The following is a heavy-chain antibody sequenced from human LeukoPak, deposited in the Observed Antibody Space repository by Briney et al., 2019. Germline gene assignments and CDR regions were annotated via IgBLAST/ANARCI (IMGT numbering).Heavy chain of an antibody. CDR3: ARLGPGYSSTWSNDALAI. V-gene: IGHV4-39*01. CDR2: IFYSGST. J-gene: IGHJ3*02. Sequence: SETLSLPCTVSGGSISSNSYYWGWIRQPPGKGLEWFGNIFYSGSTYNHPSLKSRVTISVDTSKNQFSLKLSSVTAADTAVYYCARLGPGYSSTWSNDALAIWGQGTVVTVSS. CDR1: GGSISSNSYY. D-gene: IGHD6-13*01.